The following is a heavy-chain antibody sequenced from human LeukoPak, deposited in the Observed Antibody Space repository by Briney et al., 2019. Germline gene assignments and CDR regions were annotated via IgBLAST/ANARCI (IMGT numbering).Heavy chain of an antibody. CDR1: GFSFSVNW. V-gene: IGHV3-7*01. Sequence: GGSLRLSCAASGFSFSVNWMSWVRQAPGKGPEWVASIKKDESEKYYVDSVSGRFTISRDNAKNSLYLQMNSLRVEDTTVYYCAIAEYWGQGTLVTVSS. CDR3: AIAEY. J-gene: IGHJ4*02. CDR2: IKKDESEK.